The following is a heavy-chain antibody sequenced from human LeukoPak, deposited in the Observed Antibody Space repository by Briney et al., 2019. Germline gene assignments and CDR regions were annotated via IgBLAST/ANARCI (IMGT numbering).Heavy chain of an antibody. CDR1: GFTFSSYG. J-gene: IGHJ4*02. V-gene: IGHV3-23*01. CDR2: IGGRDGST. D-gene: IGHD1-14*01. CDR3: AKDFVRYNIQFDY. Sequence: GGSLRLSCAASGFTFSSYGMSWVRQAPGKGLEWVSAIGGRDGSTYYADSVKGRFTISRDNSKNTLYVQMDSLRAEDTALYYCAKDFVRYNIQFDYWGQGALVTVSS.